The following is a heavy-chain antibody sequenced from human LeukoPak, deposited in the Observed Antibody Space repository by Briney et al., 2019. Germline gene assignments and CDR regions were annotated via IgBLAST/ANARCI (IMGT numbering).Heavy chain of an antibody. V-gene: IGHV3-23*01. J-gene: IGHJ3*02. CDR3: ANALEYSSPYDAFDI. D-gene: IGHD6-6*01. CDR1: GFTFSSYS. CDR2: ISGSGGST. Sequence: GGSLRLSCAASGFTFSSYSMNWVRQAPGKGLEWVSAISGSGGSTYYADSVKGRFTISRDNSKNTLYLQMNSLRAEDTAVYHCANALEYSSPYDAFDIWGQGTMVTVSS.